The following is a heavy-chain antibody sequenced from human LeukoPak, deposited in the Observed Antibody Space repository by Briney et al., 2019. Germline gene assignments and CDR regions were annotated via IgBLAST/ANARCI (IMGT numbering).Heavy chain of an antibody. Sequence: WXXXRXPPGKGLEWIGYIYYSGSTNYNPSLKSRVTISVDTSKNQFSLKLSSVTAADTAVYYCARGGGVTVTIFDYWGQGTLVTVSS. CDR3: ARGGGVTVTIFDY. J-gene: IGHJ4*02. V-gene: IGHV4-59*01. D-gene: IGHD4-17*01. CDR2: IYYSGST.